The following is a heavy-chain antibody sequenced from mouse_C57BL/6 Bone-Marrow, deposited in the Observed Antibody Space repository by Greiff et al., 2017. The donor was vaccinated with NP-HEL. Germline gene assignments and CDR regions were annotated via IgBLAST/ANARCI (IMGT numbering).Heavy chain of an antibody. CDR2: ISGGGGNT. J-gene: IGHJ2*01. CDR3: ARKGETPFDY. CDR1: GFTFSSYT. V-gene: IGHV5-9*01. Sequence: EVQVVESGGGLVKPGGSLKLSCAASGFTFSSYTMSWVRQTPEKRLEWVATISGGGGNTYYPDSVKGRFTISRNNAKNTLYLQMSSLRSEGTALYYCARKGETPFDYWGQGTTLTVSS.